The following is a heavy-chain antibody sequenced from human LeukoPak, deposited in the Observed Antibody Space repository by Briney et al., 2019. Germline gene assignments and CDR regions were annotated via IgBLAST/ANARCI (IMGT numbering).Heavy chain of an antibody. D-gene: IGHD3-10*01. V-gene: IGHV3-23*01. CDR1: GFAFRSYG. J-gene: IGHJ4*02. CDR3: ARHDGSGYYYPLDQ. Sequence: GGSLRLSCAASGFAFRSYGLSWVRQAPGKGLEWVSSVSSSGGITWYADSVKGRITISRDFSKNTLFLLMNSLRAEDTAIYYCARHDGSGYYYPLDQWGQGTLVTVSS. CDR2: VSSSGGIT.